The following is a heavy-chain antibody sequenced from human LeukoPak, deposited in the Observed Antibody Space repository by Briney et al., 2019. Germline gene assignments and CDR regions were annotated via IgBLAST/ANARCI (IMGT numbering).Heavy chain of an antibody. CDR1: GFTFSSYW. CDR3: ARDLAYYDFWSGYDKNDAFDI. D-gene: IGHD3-3*01. CDR2: IKQDGSEK. Sequence: GGSLRLPCAASGFTFSSYWMSWVRQAPGKGLEWVANIKQDGSEKYYVDSVKGRFTISRDNAKNSLYLQMNSLRAEDTAVYYCARDLAYYDFWSGYDKNDAFDIWGQGTMVTVSS. J-gene: IGHJ3*02. V-gene: IGHV3-7*03.